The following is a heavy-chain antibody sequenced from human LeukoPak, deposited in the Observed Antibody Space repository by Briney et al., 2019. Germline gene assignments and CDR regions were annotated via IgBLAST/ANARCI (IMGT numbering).Heavy chain of an antibody. D-gene: IGHD5-18*01. CDR1: GFTFSSYA. V-gene: IGHV3-30*04. J-gene: IGHJ4*02. Sequence: PGGSLRLSCAASGFTFSSYAMHWVRQAPGKGLEWVAVISYDGSNKYYADSVKGRFTISRDNSKNTLYLQMNSLRAEDTAVYYCAKGVDTAMPIDYWGQGTLVTVSS. CDR2: ISYDGSNK. CDR3: AKGVDTAMPIDY.